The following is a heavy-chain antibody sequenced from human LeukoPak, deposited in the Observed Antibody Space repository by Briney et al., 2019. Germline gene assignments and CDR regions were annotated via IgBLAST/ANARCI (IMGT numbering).Heavy chain of an antibody. CDR2: IYYSGST. D-gene: IGHD3-3*01. CDR3: ARGGTYYDFWSGHDAFDI. Sequence: SQTLSLTCTVSGGSISSGGYYWSWIRQPPGKGLEWLGYIYYSGSTNYNPSLKSRVTISVDRSKNQFSLKLSSVTAADTAVYYCARGGTYYDFWSGHDAFDIWGQGTMVTVSS. V-gene: IGHV4-61*08. J-gene: IGHJ3*02. CDR1: GGSISSGGYY.